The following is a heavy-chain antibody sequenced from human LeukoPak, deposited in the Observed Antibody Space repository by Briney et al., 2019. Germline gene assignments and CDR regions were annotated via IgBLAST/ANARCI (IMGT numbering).Heavy chain of an antibody. CDR3: AGSSGGPLGAFDI. V-gene: IGHV1-18*01. Sequence: GASVKVSCKASGYTFTSYGISWVRQAPGQGPEWMGWISAYNGNTNYAQKLQGRVTVTTDTSTSTAYMELRSLGSDDTAVYYCAGSSGGPLGAFDIWGQGTMVTVSS. CDR2: ISAYNGNT. J-gene: IGHJ3*02. CDR1: GYTFTSYG. D-gene: IGHD6-19*01.